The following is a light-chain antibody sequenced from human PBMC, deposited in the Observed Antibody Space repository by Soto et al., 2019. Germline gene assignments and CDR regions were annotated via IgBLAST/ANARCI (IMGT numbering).Light chain of an antibody. CDR1: QDISNY. J-gene: IGKJ4*01. CDR3: QQYDNLLLLT. V-gene: IGKV1-33*01. CDR2: DAS. Sequence: DIQMTQSPSSLSASVGDRVTITCQASQDISNYLNWYQQKPGKAPKLLIYDASNLETGVPSRFSGSGSWTDFTFTISSLQPEDIATYYCQQYDNLLLLTFGGGTKVVIK.